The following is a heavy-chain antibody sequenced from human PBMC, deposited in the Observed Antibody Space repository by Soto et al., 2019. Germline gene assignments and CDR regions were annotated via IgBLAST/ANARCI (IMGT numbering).Heavy chain of an antibody. CDR3: AKDFPRYCSGGSCYYYYYGMDV. CDR1: GFTFISYG. J-gene: IGHJ6*02. D-gene: IGHD2-15*01. Sequence: GSLRLSCAASGFTFISYGMHFFRQSAFKWLEWVAVISYDGSNKYYADSVKGRFTISRDNSKNTLYLQMNSLRAEDTAVYYCAKDFPRYCSGGSCYYYYYGMDVWGQGTTVTVSS. CDR2: ISYDGSNK. V-gene: IGHV3-30*18.